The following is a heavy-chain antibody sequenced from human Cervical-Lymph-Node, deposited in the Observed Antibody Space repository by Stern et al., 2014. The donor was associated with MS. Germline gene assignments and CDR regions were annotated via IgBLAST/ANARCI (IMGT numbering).Heavy chain of an antibody. Sequence: EVQLVESGGGLVQPGRSLRLSCEGSGFTFDDYTIHWVRQAPGKGLEWVSGISWDSVHIYYADSVKGRFTISGDNAKNSLYLQMDGLRPEDTALYYCTRDISMNTFGGVLGSWGQGTLVTVSS. V-gene: IGHV3-9*01. D-gene: IGHD3-16*01. CDR2: ISWDSVHI. CDR1: GFTFDDYT. J-gene: IGHJ4*02. CDR3: TRDISMNTFGGVLGS.